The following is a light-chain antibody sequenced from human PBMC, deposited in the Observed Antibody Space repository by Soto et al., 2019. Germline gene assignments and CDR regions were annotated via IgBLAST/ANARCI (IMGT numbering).Light chain of an antibody. CDR1: QSVSSY. V-gene: IGKV3-11*01. J-gene: IGKJ3*01. CDR3: QQRET. CDR2: DAS. Sequence: EIVLTQSPATVSLSPGERATLSCGASQSVSSYLAWYQQKPGQAPRLLIYDASSRATGIPARFSGSGSGTDFTLSISSLEPEDFAVYYCQQRETFGPGTKVDIK.